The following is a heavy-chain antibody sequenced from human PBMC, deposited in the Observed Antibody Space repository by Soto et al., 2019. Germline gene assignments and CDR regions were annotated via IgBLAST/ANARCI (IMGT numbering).Heavy chain of an antibody. Sequence: SETLSLTCAVSDGSIRNHNWWSWVRQPPGKGLEWIGDIYHSGSTNSNPSLKSRVTISVDKSKNQFSLTLNSVTAADTAVYYCARNPTVTTPNYFDYWGQGTLVTVSS. V-gene: IGHV4-4*02. D-gene: IGHD4-17*01. CDR1: DGSIRNHNW. CDR3: ARNPTVTTPNYFDY. J-gene: IGHJ4*02. CDR2: IYHSGST.